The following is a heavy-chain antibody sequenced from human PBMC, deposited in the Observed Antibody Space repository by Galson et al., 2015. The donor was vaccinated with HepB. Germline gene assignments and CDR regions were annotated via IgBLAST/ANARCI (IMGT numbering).Heavy chain of an antibody. J-gene: IGHJ6*02. CDR1: GFTFSSYSMN. D-gene: IGHD1-26*01. V-gene: IGHV4-39*01. Sequence: LRLSCAASGFTFSSYSMNWVRQAPGKGLEWIGSIYYSGSTYYNPSLKSRVTISVDTSKNQFSLKLSSVTAADTAVYYCARHSSGFVGATGLYGMDVWGQGTTVTVSS. CDR2: IYYSGST. CDR3: ARHSSGFVGATGLYGMDV.